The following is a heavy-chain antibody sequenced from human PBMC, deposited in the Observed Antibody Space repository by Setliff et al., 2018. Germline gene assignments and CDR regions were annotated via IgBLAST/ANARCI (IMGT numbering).Heavy chain of an antibody. V-gene: IGHV1-2*02. CDR3: ARTSRGGPFDY. CDR1: GYTFSDYY. CDR2: INPKSGGT. Sequence: GASVKVSCKTSGYTFSDYYIHWVRQAPGQGLEWVGWINPKSGGTNFAQKFQGRVTMTRDTSISTAYMELSRLRSDDTAVYYCARTSRGGPFDYWGQGTLVTVSS. D-gene: IGHD2-15*01. J-gene: IGHJ4*02.